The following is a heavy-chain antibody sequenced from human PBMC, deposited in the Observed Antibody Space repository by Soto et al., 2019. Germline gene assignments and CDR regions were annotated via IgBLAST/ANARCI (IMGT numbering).Heavy chain of an antibody. J-gene: IGHJ6*02. CDR2: IYYSGRT. Sequence: QVQLQESGPGLVKPSGTLSLTCADSGGSINNGNSWSWVRQSPGRGLEWIGEIYYSGRTQYNPSLKSRISISGDNPKNQISLKLTSVIAADTARYYCAASYCSGGRCSAYAMDIWGQGTTVIVSS. V-gene: IGHV4-4*02. CDR3: AASYCSGGRCSAYAMDI. D-gene: IGHD2-15*01. CDR1: GGSINNGNS.